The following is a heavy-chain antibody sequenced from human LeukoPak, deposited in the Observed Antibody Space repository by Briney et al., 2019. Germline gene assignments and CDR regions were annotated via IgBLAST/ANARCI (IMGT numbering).Heavy chain of an antibody. CDR3: ARSPQYISGWYERNWYFDL. CDR2: INPNSGGT. J-gene: IGHJ2*01. D-gene: IGHD6-19*01. CDR1: GYTFTGYY. V-gene: IGHV1-2*04. Sequence: GASVKVSCKASGYTFTGYYMHWVRQAPGQGLEWMGWINPNSGGTNYAQKFQGWVTMTRDTSISTAYMELSRLRSDDTAVYYCARSPQYISGWYERNWYFDLWGRGTLVTVSS.